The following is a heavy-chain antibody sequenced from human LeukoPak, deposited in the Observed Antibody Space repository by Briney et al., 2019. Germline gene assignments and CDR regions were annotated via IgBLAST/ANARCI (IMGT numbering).Heavy chain of an antibody. CDR3: SWRHYYDSSGFDY. D-gene: IGHD3-22*01. CDR2: IIPIFGTA. V-gene: IGHV1-69*05. CDR1: GDTFSSYA. J-gene: IGHJ4*02. Sequence: SVKVSCKASGDTFSSYAISWVQQAPGQGLEWIGRIIPIFGTANYAQKFQGRVTITTDESTSTAYMELSSLRSEDTAVYYCSWRHYYDSSGFDYWGQGTLVTVSS.